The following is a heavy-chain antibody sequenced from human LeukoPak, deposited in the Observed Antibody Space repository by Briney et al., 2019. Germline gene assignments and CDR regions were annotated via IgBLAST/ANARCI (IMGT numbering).Heavy chain of an antibody. Sequence: SETLSLTCTVSGGSISSGSYYWSWIRQPAGKGLEWIGRIYTSGSTNYNPSLKSRVTISVDTSKNQFSLKLSSVTAADTAVYYCARASAYSSSSPDFDYWGQGTLVTVSS. CDR1: GGSISSGSYY. CDR3: ARASAYSSSSPDFDY. V-gene: IGHV4-61*02. D-gene: IGHD6-6*01. CDR2: IYTSGST. J-gene: IGHJ4*02.